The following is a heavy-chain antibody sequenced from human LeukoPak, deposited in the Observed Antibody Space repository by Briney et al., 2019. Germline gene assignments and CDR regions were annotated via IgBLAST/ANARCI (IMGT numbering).Heavy chain of an antibody. CDR1: GGSISSGDYY. V-gene: IGHV4-30-4*08. Sequence: SQTLSLTCTVSGGSISSGDYYWSWIRQPPGKGLEWIGYIYYSGSTYYNPSLKSRVTISVDTSKDQFSLKLSSVTAADTAVYYCARGDPGDYYDSSGYPWAFDIWGQGTMVTVSS. CDR2: IYYSGST. D-gene: IGHD3-22*01. CDR3: ARGDPGDYYDSSGYPWAFDI. J-gene: IGHJ3*02.